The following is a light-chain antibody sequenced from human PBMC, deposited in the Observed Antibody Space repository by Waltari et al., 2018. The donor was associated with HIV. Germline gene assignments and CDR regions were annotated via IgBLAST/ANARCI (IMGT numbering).Light chain of an antibody. CDR3: AAWDDSLSGWV. V-gene: IGLV1-47*01. CDR1: RPDTGSTA. CDR2: RNN. J-gene: IGLJ3*02. Sequence: QSVLIQQHSASGAPGPRVTIPRAGSRPDTGSTAVYWYHQLPGPAPKPPIHRNNQRPSGVPDRFSGSKSGTSASLAISGLRSEDEADYYCAAWDDSLSGWVFGGGTKLTVL.